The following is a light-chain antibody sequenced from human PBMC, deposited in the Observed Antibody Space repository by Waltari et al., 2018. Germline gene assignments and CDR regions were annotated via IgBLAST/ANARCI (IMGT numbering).Light chain of an antibody. Sequence: DVQMTQSPSSLSASVGDRVTITCRASHDIGRWLAWFQQQPGEAPKPLIYSTSTLESGVPSRFSGSGPGTDFSLTINNLEPEDFATYFCQQYNIYPRTFGQGTKLEIK. V-gene: IGKV1D-16*01. J-gene: IGKJ1*01. CDR1: HDIGRW. CDR2: STS. CDR3: QQYNIYPRT.